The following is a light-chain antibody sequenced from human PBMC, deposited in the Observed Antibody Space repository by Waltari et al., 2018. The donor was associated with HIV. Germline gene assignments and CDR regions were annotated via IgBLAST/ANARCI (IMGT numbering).Light chain of an antibody. V-gene: IGKV1-27*01. Sequence: DIQMTQPPSSLSASVGDRVTITCRASQGVNNYLAWYQQRPGTVPKLLIYAASTLRSGVPSRFSGSGSGTDFTLTISSLQPEDVATYYCQKYDGAPWTFGQGTKVEV. CDR1: QGVNNY. CDR2: AAS. CDR3: QKYDGAPWT. J-gene: IGKJ1*01.